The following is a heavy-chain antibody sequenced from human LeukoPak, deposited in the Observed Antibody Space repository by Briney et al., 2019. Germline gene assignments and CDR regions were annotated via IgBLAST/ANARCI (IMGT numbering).Heavy chain of an antibody. J-gene: IGHJ6*02. Sequence: GGSLRLSCAASGFTSSSYSMNWVRQAPGQGLEWVSSISSSSSYTYYADSVKGRFTISRDNAKNSLYLQMSSLRAEDTAVYYCARLTTVTTSYYYYGMDVWGQGTTVTVSS. CDR2: ISSSSSYT. CDR1: GFTSSSYS. CDR3: ARLTTVTTSYYYYGMDV. D-gene: IGHD4-17*01. V-gene: IGHV3-21*01.